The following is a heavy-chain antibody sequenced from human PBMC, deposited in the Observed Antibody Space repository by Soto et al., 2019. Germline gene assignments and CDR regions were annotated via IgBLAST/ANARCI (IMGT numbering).Heavy chain of an antibody. V-gene: IGHV3-30*18. D-gene: IGHD3-16*01. CDR3: AKGLGIMITFGGVKDAFDI. J-gene: IGHJ3*02. CDR1: GFTFSSYG. Sequence: GGSLRLSCAASGFTFSSYGMHWVRQAPGKGLEWVAVISYDGSNKYYADSVKGRFTISRDNSKNTLYLQMNSLRAEDTAVYYCAKGLGIMITFGGVKDAFDIWGQGTMVTVS. CDR2: ISYDGSNK.